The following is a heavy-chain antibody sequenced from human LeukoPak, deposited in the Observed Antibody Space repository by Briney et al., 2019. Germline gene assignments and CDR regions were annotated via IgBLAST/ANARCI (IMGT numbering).Heavy chain of an antibody. CDR2: ISYDGSNK. CDR3: AKDEGGYYAPTHAFDI. V-gene: IGHV3-30*18. D-gene: IGHD3-10*01. CDR1: GFTFSSYG. Sequence: GGSLRLSCAASGFTFSSYGMHWVRQAPGKGLEWVAVISYDGSNKYYADSVKGRFTISRDNSKNTLYLQMNSLRAEDTAVYYCAKDEGGYYAPTHAFDIWGQGTMVTVSS. J-gene: IGHJ3*02.